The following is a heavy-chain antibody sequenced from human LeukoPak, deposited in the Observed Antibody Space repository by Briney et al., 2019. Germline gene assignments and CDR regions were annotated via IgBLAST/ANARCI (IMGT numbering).Heavy chain of an antibody. V-gene: IGHV3-23*01. CDR3: AKDGATPGRLDY. J-gene: IGHJ4*02. CDR1: GFTFSSYA. Sequence: GGSLRLSCAASGFTFSSYAMTWVRQAPGKGLEWVSTISGSGGSTYYADSVKGRFTISRDNSKNTLYLQMNSLRAEDTAVYYCAKDGATPGRLDYWGQGTLVTVSS. CDR2: ISGSGGST. D-gene: IGHD1-26*01.